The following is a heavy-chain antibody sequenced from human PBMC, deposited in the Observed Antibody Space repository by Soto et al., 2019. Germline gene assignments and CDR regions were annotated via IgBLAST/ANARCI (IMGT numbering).Heavy chain of an antibody. CDR3: ARQGTSRGPDYAAFDS. J-gene: IGHJ4*02. CDR1: GYTFIYFL. Sequence: PGESLKISFQASGYTFIYFLVSWVRQWPVKGLEWMGVIYPGASDIRYSPSFEGQVTISADKSTNTAYLQWSSLEAADTAIYYCARQGTSRGPDYAAFDSWGPGNLLTVSS. CDR2: IYPGASDI. D-gene: IGHD3-16*01. V-gene: IGHV5-51*01.